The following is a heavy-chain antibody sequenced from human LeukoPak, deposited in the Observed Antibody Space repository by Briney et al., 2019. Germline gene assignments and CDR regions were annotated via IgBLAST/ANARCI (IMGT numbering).Heavy chain of an antibody. CDR2: IYYSGST. V-gene: IGHV4-39*01. J-gene: IGHJ4*02. CDR1: GGSISSSSYC. CDR3: FQAEDGIRDFDWLPHYFDY. D-gene: IGHD3-9*01. Sequence: PSRTLSLTCTVAGGSISSSSYCWGWIRHPPWKGLEWIGSIYYSGSTYYNPSLKSRVTISVDTSKNQLSLKLSSVTAADTAVYFFFQAEDGIRDFDWLPHYFDYWGQGTLVTVSS.